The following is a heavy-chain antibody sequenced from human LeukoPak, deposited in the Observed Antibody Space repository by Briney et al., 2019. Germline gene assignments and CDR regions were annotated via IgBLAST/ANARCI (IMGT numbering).Heavy chain of an antibody. CDR3: AREVDTAMVGMDV. CDR1: GGTFSSYA. V-gene: IGHV1-69*04. J-gene: IGHJ6*02. Sequence: SVKVSCKASGGTFSSYAISWVRQAPGQGLEWMGRIIPILGIANYAQKSQGSVTITADKSTSTAYMELSSLRSEDTAVYYCAREVDTAMVGMDVWGQGTTVTVSS. CDR2: IIPILGIA. D-gene: IGHD5-18*01.